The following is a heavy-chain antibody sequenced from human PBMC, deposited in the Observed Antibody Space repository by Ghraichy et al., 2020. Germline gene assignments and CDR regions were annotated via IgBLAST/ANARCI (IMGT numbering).Heavy chain of an antibody. Sequence: GSLRLSCAASGFTFSSYTMSWVRQAPGKGLEWVSRIRGSGGSIGYADSVKGRFTISRDNSKNTLYLQMNGLRAEDTAIYYCAKGAITITGPDYWGQGTLVTVSS. J-gene: IGHJ4*02. V-gene: IGHV3-23*01. CDR2: IRGSGGSI. D-gene: IGHD1-20*01. CDR3: AKGAITITGPDY. CDR1: GFTFSSYT.